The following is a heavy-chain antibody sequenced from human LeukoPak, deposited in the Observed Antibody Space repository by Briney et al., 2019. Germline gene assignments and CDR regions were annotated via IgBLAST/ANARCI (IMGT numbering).Heavy chain of an antibody. CDR1: GGSFSGYY. CDR3: ARAGGNYDILTGYYNDWFDP. D-gene: IGHD3-9*01. CDR2: INHSGST. Sequence: SETLSLTCAVYGGSFSGYYWSWIRQPPGKGLEWIGEINHSGSTNYNPSLKSRVTISVDTSKNQFSLKLSSVTAADTAVYYYARAGGNYDILTGYYNDWFDPWGQGTLVTVSS. J-gene: IGHJ5*02. V-gene: IGHV4-34*01.